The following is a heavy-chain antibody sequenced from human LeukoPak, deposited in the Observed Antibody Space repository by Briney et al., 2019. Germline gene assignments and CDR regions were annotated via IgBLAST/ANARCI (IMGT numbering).Heavy chain of an antibody. CDR3: ASGIAAAGTGYYFDY. J-gene: IGHJ4*02. V-gene: IGHV3-74*01. Sequence: PGGSLRLSCAASGFTFSSYWMHWVRQAPGKGLVWVSRINTDGSSTTYADSVKGRFTISRDNSKNTLYLQMNSLRAEDTAVYYCASGIAAAGTGYYFDYWGQGTLVTVSS. D-gene: IGHD6-13*01. CDR1: GFTFSSYW. CDR2: INTDGSST.